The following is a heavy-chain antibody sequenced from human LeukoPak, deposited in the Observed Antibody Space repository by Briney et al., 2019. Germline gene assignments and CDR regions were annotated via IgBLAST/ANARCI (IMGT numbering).Heavy chain of an antibody. Sequence: GGSLRLSCTASGFTFRDYVMSWVRQAPGKGLEWVGFIRSKTYGGTTEYAASVKDRFTISRDDSKSIAYLQMNSLKTEDTAVYYCTRDQGHWGQGTLVTVSS. CDR3: TRDQGH. CDR1: GFTFRDYV. V-gene: IGHV3-49*04. J-gene: IGHJ4*02. CDR2: IRSKTYGGTT.